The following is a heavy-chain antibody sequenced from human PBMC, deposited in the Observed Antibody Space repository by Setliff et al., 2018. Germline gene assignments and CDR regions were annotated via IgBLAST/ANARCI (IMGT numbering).Heavy chain of an antibody. V-gene: IGHV1-46*01. Sequence: ASVKVSCKASAFTKYYVHWVRQAPGQGLEWMGIIHPSGGSTTYAQKFQGRVTMTRDTSTGTVNMELSSLRSEDTAVYYCARVRDCSGGICHRGFHHYMDVWGKGTTVTVS. CDR2: IHPSGGST. J-gene: IGHJ6*03. CDR1: AFTKYY. D-gene: IGHD2-15*01. CDR3: ARVRDCSGGICHRGFHHYMDV.